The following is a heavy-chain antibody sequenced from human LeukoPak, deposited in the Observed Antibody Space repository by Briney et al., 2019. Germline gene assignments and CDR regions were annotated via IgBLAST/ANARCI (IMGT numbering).Heavy chain of an antibody. J-gene: IGHJ5*02. CDR1: GGSISSYY. CDR2: IYYSGNT. V-gene: IGHV4-59*01. Sequence: WETLSLTCTVPGGSISSYYWSWIRKPPGKGLEWVGYIYYSGNTNYNPSLKSRVTISVDTSKNQFSLKLSSVTAADTAEYYCARARSVATARRYNWFDPWGQRTLVTVSS. CDR3: ARARSVATARRYNWFDP.